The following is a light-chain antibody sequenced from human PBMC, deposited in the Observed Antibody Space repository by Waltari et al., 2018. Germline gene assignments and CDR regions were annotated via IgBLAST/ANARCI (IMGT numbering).Light chain of an antibody. V-gene: IGKV1-5*03. CDR2: KTS. Sequence: IQVTQSPSTLSASIGDRVTIPCRSRDVISWLGWYQQKPGRAPCLLIYKTSNLQPGVPSRFSGSGSGTEFVLTISSLQPDDFSTYYCQQYDGSSQYTFGQGT. CDR3: QQYDGSSQYT. J-gene: IGKJ2*01. CDR1: DVISW.